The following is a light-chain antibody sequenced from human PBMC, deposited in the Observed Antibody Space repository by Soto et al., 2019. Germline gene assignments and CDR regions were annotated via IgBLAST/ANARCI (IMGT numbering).Light chain of an antibody. V-gene: IGKV3-20*01. CDR1: QSVSSNY. Sequence: EIVLTQSPGTLSLSPGERATLSCRASQSVSSNYLAWYQQKRGQAPRLLIYGASSRATGIPDRFSDSGSGTYFTLTISSLEPEDFAVYFCQQYGNSPQTFGQGTKVEI. CDR3: QQYGNSPQT. J-gene: IGKJ1*01. CDR2: GAS.